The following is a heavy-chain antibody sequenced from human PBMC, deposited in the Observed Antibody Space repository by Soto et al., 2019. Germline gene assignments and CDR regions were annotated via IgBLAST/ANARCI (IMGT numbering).Heavy chain of an antibody. CDR1: GYSFTTYW. CDR3: ARQRDTNLRYYYYDMDV. J-gene: IGHJ6*02. Sequence: PGESLKISCKASGYSFTTYWVGWVRQMPGKGLEWMGIVYPGDSDTRYSPSFQGQVTISADKSISTVYLQWSSLKASDTAMYYCARQRDTNLRYYYYDMDVWGQGTTVTVSS. D-gene: IGHD5-18*01. V-gene: IGHV5-51*01. CDR2: VYPGDSDT.